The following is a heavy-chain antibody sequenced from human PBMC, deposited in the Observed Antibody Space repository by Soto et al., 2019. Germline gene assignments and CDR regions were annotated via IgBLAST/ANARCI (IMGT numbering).Heavy chain of an antibody. D-gene: IGHD1-7*01. CDR2: IKSKTDGGTT. V-gene: IGHV3-15*01. CDR1: GFTFSNAW. Sequence: LRLSCAASGFTFSNAWMSWVRQAPGKGLEWVGRIKSKTDGGTTDYAAPVKGRFTISRDDSKNTLYLQMNSLKTEDTAVYYCTTDEITGTTWRDYYYYGMDVWGQGTTVTVSS. CDR3: TTDEITGTTWRDYYYYGMDV. J-gene: IGHJ6*02.